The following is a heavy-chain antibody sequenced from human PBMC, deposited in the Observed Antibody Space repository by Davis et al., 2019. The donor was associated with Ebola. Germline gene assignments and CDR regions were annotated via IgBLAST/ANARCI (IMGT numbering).Heavy chain of an antibody. J-gene: IGHJ6*02. Sequence: ASVKVSCKASGYTFTSYAMHWVRQAPGQRLEWMGWINAGNGNTKYSQKFQGRVTMTRDTSTSTVYMELSSLRSEDTAVYYCARTKIEYSSSWGLYYYGMDVWGQGTTVTVSS. CDR3: ARTKIEYSSSWGLYYYGMDV. V-gene: IGHV1-3*01. D-gene: IGHD6-6*01. CDR2: INAGNGNT. CDR1: GYTFTSYA.